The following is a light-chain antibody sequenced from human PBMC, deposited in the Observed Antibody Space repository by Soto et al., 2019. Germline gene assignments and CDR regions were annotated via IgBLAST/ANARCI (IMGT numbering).Light chain of an antibody. V-gene: IGKV2-28*01. CDR3: MQGVQTPFT. CDR1: QSLLFSNGYNY. CDR2: LGS. J-gene: IGKJ3*01. Sequence: DIVMTQSPLSLPVTPGEPASISCRSSQSLLFSNGYNYLDWYLQKPGQSPQLLISLGSNRAPGVTDRFSGSGSGTDFTLKISRVEAEDVGVYYCMQGVQTPFTFGPGPKVDIK.